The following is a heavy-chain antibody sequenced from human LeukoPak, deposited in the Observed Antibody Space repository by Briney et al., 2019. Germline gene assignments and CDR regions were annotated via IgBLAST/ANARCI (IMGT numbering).Heavy chain of an antibody. V-gene: IGHV3-23*01. CDR1: GFTFSSYA. D-gene: IGHD3-22*01. CDR3: AKEMAAVISYYFDY. Sequence: GGSLRLSCAAYGFTFSSYAMSWVRQAPGKGLEWVSAISGGGGSTYYADSVKGRFTISRDNSKNTLYLQMNSLRAEDTAEYYCAKEMAAVISYYFDYWGQGTLVTVSS. CDR2: ISGGGGST. J-gene: IGHJ4*02.